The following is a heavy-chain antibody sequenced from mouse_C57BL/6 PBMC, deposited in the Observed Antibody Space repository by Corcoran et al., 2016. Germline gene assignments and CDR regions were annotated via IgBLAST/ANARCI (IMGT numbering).Heavy chain of an antibody. V-gene: IGHV1-26*01. J-gene: IGHJ4*01. CDR1: GYTFTDYY. CDR2: INPNNGGT. CDR3: ARQEPSYYAMDY. Sequence: EVQLQQSGPERVKPGASVKISCKASGYTFTDYYMNWVKQSHGKSLEWIGDINPNNGGTSYNQKFKGKATLTVDKSSSTAYMELRSLTSEDSAVYYCARQEPSYYAMDYWGQGTSVTVSS.